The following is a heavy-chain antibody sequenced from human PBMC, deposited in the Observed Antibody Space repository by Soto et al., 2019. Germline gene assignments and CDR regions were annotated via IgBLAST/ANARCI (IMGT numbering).Heavy chain of an antibody. D-gene: IGHD3-22*01. V-gene: IGHV3-49*04. CDR3: TRYYYESSGYYVY. CDR2: IRGETNGGTA. CDR1: GFNFANYA. Sequence: EGRLVESGGGLAESGRSLRLSCTGSGFNFANYALTLVRQAPGKGLEWVGFIRGETNGGTADYAASLKGRITISRDDSKSIAYLEINSLQTEDTAVYYCTRYYYESSGYYVYWGQGTLVTVSS. J-gene: IGHJ4*02.